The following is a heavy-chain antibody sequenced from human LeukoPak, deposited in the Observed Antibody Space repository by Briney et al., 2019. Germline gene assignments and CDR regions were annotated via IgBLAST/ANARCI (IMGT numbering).Heavy chain of an antibody. CDR2: IYYSGST. V-gene: IGHV4-59*01. CDR1: GGSFSGYY. Sequence: SETLSLTCAVYGGSFSGYYWSWIRQPPGKGLEWIGYIYYSGSTNYNPSLKSRVTISVDTSKNQFSLKLSSVTAADTAVYYCARVMLRGDDYYYYYMDVWGKGTTVTVSS. J-gene: IGHJ6*03. D-gene: IGHD3-16*01. CDR3: ARVMLRGDDYYYYYMDV.